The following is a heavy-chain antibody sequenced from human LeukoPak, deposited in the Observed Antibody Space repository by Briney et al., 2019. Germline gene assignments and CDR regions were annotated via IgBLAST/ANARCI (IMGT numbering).Heavy chain of an antibody. D-gene: IGHD4-17*01. J-gene: IGHJ5*02. CDR2: IYYSGST. Sequence: SETLSLTCTVSVGSISSYYWSWIRHPPGKGLEWIGYIYYSGSTNYNPSLKSRVTISVDTSKNQFSLKLRSETAADTAVYYCARHKRSRGGDYGWFDPWGQGTLVTVSS. V-gene: IGHV4-59*08. CDR3: ARHKRSRGGDYGWFDP. CDR1: VGSISSYY.